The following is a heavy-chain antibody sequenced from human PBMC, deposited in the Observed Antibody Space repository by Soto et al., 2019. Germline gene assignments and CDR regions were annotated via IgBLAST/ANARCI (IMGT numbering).Heavy chain of an antibody. CDR3: ARDHYDILTGPSDYYYYGMDV. D-gene: IGHD3-9*01. J-gene: IGHJ6*02. V-gene: IGHV1-69*13. CDR2: IIPIFGTA. CDR1: GGAFSSYA. Sequence: PSVKVSCKASGGAFSSYAISWVRQAPGQGLEWMGGIIPIFGTANYAHKFQGRVTITADESTSTAYMELSSLRSEDTAVYYCARDHYDILTGPSDYYYYGMDVWGQGTTVTVSS.